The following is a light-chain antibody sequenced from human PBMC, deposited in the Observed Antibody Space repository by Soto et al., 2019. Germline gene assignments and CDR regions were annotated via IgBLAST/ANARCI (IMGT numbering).Light chain of an antibody. CDR2: AAS. Sequence: SQLTQSPSSLSASVGDSVTITCRASQGITSYLAWYQQKPGKAPKRLIYAASSLQSGVPSRFSGSGSGTEFTLTISSLQPDDFATYYCQQYNSYWTFGPGTKVAIK. V-gene: IGKV1-9*01. J-gene: IGKJ1*01. CDR3: QQYNSYWT. CDR1: QGITSY.